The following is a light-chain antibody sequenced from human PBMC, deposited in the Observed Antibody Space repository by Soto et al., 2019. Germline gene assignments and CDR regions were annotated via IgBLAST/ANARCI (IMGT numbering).Light chain of an antibody. CDR3: QQYRSSPRT. Sequence: EIVLTQSPGTLSLSPGEGATLSCRASQSVSSSFLAWYQQKPGQAPRLLIYGASNRATGIPDRFSGSGSGTDFTLTISRLEPEDFAVYYRQQYRSSPRTFGQGTKVDIK. J-gene: IGKJ1*01. V-gene: IGKV3-20*01. CDR1: QSVSSSF. CDR2: GAS.